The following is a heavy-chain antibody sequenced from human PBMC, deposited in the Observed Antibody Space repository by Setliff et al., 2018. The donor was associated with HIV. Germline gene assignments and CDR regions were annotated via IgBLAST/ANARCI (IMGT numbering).Heavy chain of an antibody. J-gene: IGHJ3*01. CDR1: GYMILGYK. Sequence: ASVKVSCKAIGYMILGYKMSWVRQAPGQGLEWIGRISPDNGAAEYAPKFQGRVRMTMDTSISTAYLEIPRLTSDDAAVYYCARPRVFDSFDVWGQGTLVTVSS. CDR2: ISPDNGAA. CDR3: ARPRVFDSFDV. V-gene: IGHV1-2*06.